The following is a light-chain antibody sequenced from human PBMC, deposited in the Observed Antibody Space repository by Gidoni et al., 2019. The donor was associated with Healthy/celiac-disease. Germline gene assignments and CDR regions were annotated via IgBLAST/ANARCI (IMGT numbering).Light chain of an antibody. CDR3: QSADSSGTWV. V-gene: IGLV3-25*03. CDR1: ALPKPY. CDR2: KDS. J-gene: IGLJ3*02. Sequence: SYELTQPPTVSVSPGQTARITCSGDALPKPYAYWYQQKPGQAPVLVLYKDSERPSGIPARFSGSSSGTTVTLTLSGVQAEDEADYYCQSADSSGTWVFGGGTKLTVL.